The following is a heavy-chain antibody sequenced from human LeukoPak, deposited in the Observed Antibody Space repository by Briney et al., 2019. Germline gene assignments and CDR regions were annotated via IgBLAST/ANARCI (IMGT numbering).Heavy chain of an antibody. V-gene: IGHV4-59*11. CDR3: ARGGYSYGLNFDY. J-gene: IGHJ4*02. CDR1: GGSISSHY. D-gene: IGHD5-18*01. Sequence: SETLSLTCTVSGGSISSHYRNWIRQPPGKGLEWIGYVYYSGSTNYNPSLKSRVTISVDTSKNQFSLKLSSVTAADTAVYYCARGGYSYGLNFDYWGQGTLVTVSS. CDR2: VYYSGST.